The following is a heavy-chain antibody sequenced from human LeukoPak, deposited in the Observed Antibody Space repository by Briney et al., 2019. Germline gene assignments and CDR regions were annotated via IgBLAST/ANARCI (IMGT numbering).Heavy chain of an antibody. CDR3: AKSSSSWQETCIDY. CDR2: IRGRGIGT. V-gene: IGHV3-23*01. CDR1: GFTFSTYA. D-gene: IGHD6-13*01. Sequence: GGSLRLSCAASGFTFSTYAMRWVRQAPGRGLEWVSGIRGRGIGTFYADSVMGRFTISRDNSKNTLYLQMNSLRAEDTALYYCAKSSSSWQETCIDYWGQGTLVSVSS. J-gene: IGHJ4*02.